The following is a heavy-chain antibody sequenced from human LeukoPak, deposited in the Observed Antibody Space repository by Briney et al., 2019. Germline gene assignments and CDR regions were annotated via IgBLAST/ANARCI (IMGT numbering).Heavy chain of an antibody. J-gene: IGHJ4*02. CDR2: ISSSGRNI. CDR1: GFTFSSYE. CDR3: AREKSGDFDY. Sequence: PGGSLRLSCAASGFTFSSYEMNWVRQAPGKGLEGLSYISSSGRNIYYADSVRGRFTISRDNAKKSLHLQMNSLRAEDTAVYYCAREKSGDFDYWGQGTLVTVSS. V-gene: IGHV3-48*03. D-gene: IGHD1-14*01.